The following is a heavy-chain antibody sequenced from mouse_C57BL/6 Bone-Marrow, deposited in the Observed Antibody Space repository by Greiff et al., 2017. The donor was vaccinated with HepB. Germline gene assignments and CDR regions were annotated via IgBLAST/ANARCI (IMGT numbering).Heavy chain of an antibody. Sequence: VHLVESGAELVRPGASVTLSCKASGYTFTDYEMHWVKQTPVHGLEWIGAIDPETGGTAYNQKFKGKAILTADKSSSTAYMELRSLTSEDSAVYYCTRRYYYGSSSWYFDVWGTGTTVTVSS. CDR1: GYTFTDYE. V-gene: IGHV1-15*01. CDR2: IDPETGGT. J-gene: IGHJ1*03. D-gene: IGHD1-1*01. CDR3: TRRYYYGSSSWYFDV.